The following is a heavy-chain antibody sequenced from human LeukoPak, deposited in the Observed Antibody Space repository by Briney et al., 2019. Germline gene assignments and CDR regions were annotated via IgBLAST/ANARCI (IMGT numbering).Heavy chain of an antibody. CDR2: IYYTGST. Sequence: SETLSLTCSVSGGSINSSLFYWGWIRQSPGQGLEWIGTIYYTGSTYYNPSLKSRAIMSVDTSKNHFSLKLSSVSPADTAVYYCARQGWLPPGFDSWGQGTLVTVSS. CDR1: GGSINSSLFY. J-gene: IGHJ4*02. V-gene: IGHV4-39*01. D-gene: IGHD5-24*01. CDR3: ARQGWLPPGFDS.